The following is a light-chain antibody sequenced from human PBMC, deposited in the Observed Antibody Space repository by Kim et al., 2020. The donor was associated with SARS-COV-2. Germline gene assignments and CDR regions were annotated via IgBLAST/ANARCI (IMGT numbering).Light chain of an antibody. CDR3: QRYNDWPQ. J-gene: IGKJ2*01. Sequence: EVLVTQSPPILSVSPGERVTLSCRASQTIGSKLAWYQHKPGQPPRLLIFGASTRATGIPARFSGSGSGTEFTLTISSLQSEDFAVYFCQRYNDWPQFGQGTKLEI. V-gene: IGKV3D-15*01. CDR2: GAS. CDR1: QTIGSK.